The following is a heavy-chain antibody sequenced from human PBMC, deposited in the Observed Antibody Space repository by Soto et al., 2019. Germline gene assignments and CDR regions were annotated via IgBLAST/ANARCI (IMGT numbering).Heavy chain of an antibody. D-gene: IGHD5-18*01. CDR2: IYYSGST. V-gene: IGHV4-59*01. CDR3: ARDGYRDAFDI. J-gene: IGHJ3*02. Sequence: SETLSLTCTVSGGSISSYYWSWIWQPPGKGLEWIGYIYYSGSTNYNPSLKSRVTISVDTSKNQFSLKLSSVTAADTAVYYCARDGYRDAFDIWGQGTMVTVSS. CDR1: GGSISSYY.